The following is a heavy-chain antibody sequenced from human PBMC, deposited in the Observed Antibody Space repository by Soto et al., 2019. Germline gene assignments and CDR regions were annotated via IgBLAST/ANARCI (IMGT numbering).Heavy chain of an antibody. CDR1: GGTFSSYA. CDR3: ARGKVGATGFYYYYGMDV. V-gene: IGHV1-69*06. D-gene: IGHD1-26*01. J-gene: IGHJ6*02. CDR2: IIPIFGTA. Sequence: ASVKVSCKASGGTFSSYAISWVRQAPGQGLEWMGGIIPIFGTANYAQKFQGRVTITADKSTSTAYMELSSLRSEDTAVYYCARGKVGATGFYYYYGMDVWGQGTTVTVPS.